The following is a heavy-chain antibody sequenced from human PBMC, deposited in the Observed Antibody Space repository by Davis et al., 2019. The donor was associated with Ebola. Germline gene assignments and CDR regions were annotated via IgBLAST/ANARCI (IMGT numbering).Heavy chain of an antibody. CDR2: INPNSGGT. D-gene: IGHD4-11*01. CDR3: ARGLTDTVTMMSDY. Sequence: ASVKVSCKASGYTFTGYYMHWVRQAPGQGLEWMGWINPNSGGTNYAQKFQGRVTMTRDTSISTAYMELSRLRSDDTAVYYCARGLTDTVTMMSDYWGQGTLVTVSS. CDR1: GYTFTGYY. V-gene: IGHV1-2*02. J-gene: IGHJ4*02.